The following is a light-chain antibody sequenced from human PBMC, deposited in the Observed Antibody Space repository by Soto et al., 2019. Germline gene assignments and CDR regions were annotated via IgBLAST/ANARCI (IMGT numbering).Light chain of an antibody. CDR1: QGIGTA. V-gene: IGKV1-13*02. J-gene: IGKJ4*01. CDR2: DAS. CDR3: QQFNTTPLT. Sequence: IQLTQSPSTLSASVGDRVTITCRASQGIGTALAWYHQRPGNSPDLLVYDASTLQSGVPSRFSGSGSETDFRLTISGLQPEDFGHYYCQQFNTTPLTFGGGTRVEIK.